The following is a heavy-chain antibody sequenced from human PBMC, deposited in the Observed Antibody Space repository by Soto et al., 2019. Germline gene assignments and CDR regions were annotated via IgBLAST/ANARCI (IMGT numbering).Heavy chain of an antibody. CDR1: GFTVSSND. V-gene: IGHV3-53*01. J-gene: IGHJ6*02. D-gene: IGHD3-22*01. CDR2: IYSGCST. CDR3: ARDGPYYYDSSGYYGMDV. Sequence: GGSLRLSCAASGFTVSSNDMSWVRQAPGKGLEWVSVIYSGCSTYYADSVKGRFTISRDNSKNTLYLQMNSLRAEDTAVYYCARDGPYYYDSSGYYGMDVWGQGTTVSISS.